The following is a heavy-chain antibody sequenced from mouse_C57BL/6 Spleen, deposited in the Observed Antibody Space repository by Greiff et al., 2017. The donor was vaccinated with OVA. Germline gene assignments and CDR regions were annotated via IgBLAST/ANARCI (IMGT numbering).Heavy chain of an antibody. CDR2: ISYDGSN. CDR1: GYSITSGYY. Sequence: DVQLQESGPGLVKPSQSLSLTCSVTGYSITSGYYWNWIRQFPGNKLEWMGYISYDGSNNYNPSLKNRISITRNTSKNQFFLKLNSVTTEDTATYYCARGDGYSDYWGQGTTLTVSS. D-gene: IGHD2-3*01. CDR3: ARGDGYSDY. V-gene: IGHV3-6*01. J-gene: IGHJ2*01.